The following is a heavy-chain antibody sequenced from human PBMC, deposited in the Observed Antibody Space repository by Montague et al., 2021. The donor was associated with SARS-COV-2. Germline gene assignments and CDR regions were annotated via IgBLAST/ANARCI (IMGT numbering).Heavy chain of an antibody. CDR2: IYNGGTT. CDR3: ATRTRYPQNDFGF. J-gene: IGHJ4*02. V-gene: IGHV4-39*01. Sequence: SETLSPTCTVSGDSIRNSDYSWGWVRQPPGKGLEWIGNIYNGGTTFYNPSLKSRVTIFVDTSKNQFSLKLSSVTAADTAVYYCATRTRYPQNDFGFWGQGTLVTVSS. D-gene: IGHD2-15*01. CDR1: GDSIRNSDYS.